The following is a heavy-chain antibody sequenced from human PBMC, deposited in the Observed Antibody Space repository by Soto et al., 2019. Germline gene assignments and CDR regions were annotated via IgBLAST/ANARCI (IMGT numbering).Heavy chain of an antibody. CDR1: GGSISSGDYY. V-gene: IGHV4-30-4*01. Sequence: SETLSLTCTVSGGSISSGDYYWSWIRQPPGKGLEWIGYIYYSGSTYYNQSLKSRVTVSVDTSKNQFSLKLSSVTAADTAVYYCARERLTNYYGSGSYYSSSNWFDPWGQGTLVTVSS. D-gene: IGHD3-10*01. CDR2: IYYSGST. CDR3: ARERLTNYYGSGSYYSSSNWFDP. J-gene: IGHJ5*02.